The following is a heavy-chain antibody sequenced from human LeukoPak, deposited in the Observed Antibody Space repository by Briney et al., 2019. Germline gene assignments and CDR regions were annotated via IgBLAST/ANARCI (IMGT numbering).Heavy chain of an antibody. CDR3: ARDREASDLSPPPWY. CDR2: IIPIFGTA. J-gene: IGHJ4*02. D-gene: IGHD1-26*01. Sequence: SVKVSCKASGGTFSSYAISWVRQAPGQGLEWMGGIIPIFGTANYAQKFQGRVTITTDESTSTAYMELSSLRSEDTAVYYCARDREASDLSPPPWYWGQGTLVTVSS. CDR1: GGTFSSYA. V-gene: IGHV1-69*05.